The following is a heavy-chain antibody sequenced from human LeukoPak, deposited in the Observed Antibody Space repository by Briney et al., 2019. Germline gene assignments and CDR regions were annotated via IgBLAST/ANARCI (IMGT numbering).Heavy chain of an antibody. J-gene: IGHJ4*02. CDR1: GFTFSSYW. D-gene: IGHD3-3*01. CDR3: ARRGRIFGVVIIGYFDY. V-gene: IGHV3-7*05. CDR2: IEQEGSEK. Sequence: PGGSLRLSCAASGFTFSSYWMSWVRQAPGKGLEWVANIEQEGSEKNYVDSVKGRFTISRDNAKNSLYLLMNSLRAEDTAVYYCARRGRIFGVVIIGYFDYWGQGTLVTVSP.